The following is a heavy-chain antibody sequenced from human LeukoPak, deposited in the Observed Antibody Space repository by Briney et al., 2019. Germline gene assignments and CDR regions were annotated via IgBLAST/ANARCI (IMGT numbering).Heavy chain of an antibody. CDR2: ISGNGDTT. V-gene: IGHV3-23*01. Sequence: GGSLRLSCAASGFTFSSYWMHWVRQPPGKGLEWVSAISGNGDTTYYADSVKGRFTISRDNSKNTLYLQMDSLRAEDTAVYYCAKGTMVRGDRDYWGQGTLVTVSS. CDR3: AKGTMVRGDRDY. D-gene: IGHD3-10*01. CDR1: GFTFSSYW. J-gene: IGHJ4*02.